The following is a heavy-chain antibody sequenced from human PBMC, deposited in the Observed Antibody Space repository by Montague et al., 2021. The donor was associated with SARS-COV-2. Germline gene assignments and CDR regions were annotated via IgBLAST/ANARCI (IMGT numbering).Heavy chain of an antibody. D-gene: IGHD7-27*01. V-gene: IGHV4-39*01. J-gene: IGHJ4*02. CDR2: IYYTGNT. Sequence: SETLSLTCSVSEGSIYTSYHYWGWIRQPPGKGLEWIGAIYYTGNTYYEPSLKSRVSISIDTAKNQFSLSLSSVTAADTGVYFCARHPLPLGRIEYWGQGALVSVSS. CDR3: ARHPLPLGRIEY. CDR1: EGSIYTSYHY.